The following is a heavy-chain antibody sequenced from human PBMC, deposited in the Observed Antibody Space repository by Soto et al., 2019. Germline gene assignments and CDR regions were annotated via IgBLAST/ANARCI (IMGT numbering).Heavy chain of an antibody. V-gene: IGHV3-23*01. D-gene: IGHD3-3*02. CDR2: ISGGGGDST. Sequence: EVHLLESGGGLVQPGGSLTLSCAASGFTFSSYAMSWVRQAPGKGLEWVSAISGGGGDSTYYADSVKGRLIISKDNSKNTLYLQMSSLRAEDTAVYYCAQDLAIIGKGAFDMWGQGTMVTVSS. CDR1: GFTFSSYA. CDR3: AQDLAIIGKGAFDM. J-gene: IGHJ3*02.